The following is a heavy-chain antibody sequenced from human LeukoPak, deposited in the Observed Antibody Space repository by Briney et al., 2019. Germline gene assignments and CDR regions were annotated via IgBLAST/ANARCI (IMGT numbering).Heavy chain of an antibody. CDR2: ISSSSSTI. D-gene: IGHD3-3*01. CDR1: GFTFSSYS. CDR3: ARDANYDFWSGYIYYFDY. Sequence: GGSLRLSCAASGFTFSSYSMNWVRQAPGKGLEWVSYISSSSSTIYYADSVKGRFTISRDNAKNSLYLQTNSLRAEDTAVYYCARDANYDFWSGYIYYFDYWGQGTLVTVSS. V-gene: IGHV3-48*01. J-gene: IGHJ4*02.